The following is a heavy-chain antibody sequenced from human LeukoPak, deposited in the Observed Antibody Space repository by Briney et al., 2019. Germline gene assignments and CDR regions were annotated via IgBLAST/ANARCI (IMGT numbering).Heavy chain of an antibody. CDR1: GGSISSSSYY. D-gene: IGHD2-2*01. CDR2: IYYSGST. J-gene: IGHJ6*03. V-gene: IGHV4-39*07. CDR3: ARRASHCSSTSCYYYYYMDV. Sequence: SETLSLTCTVSGGSISSSSYYWGWIRQPPGKGLEWIGSIYYSGSTYYNPSLKSRVTISVDTSKNQFSLKLSSVTAADTAVYYCARRASHCSSTSCYYYYYMDVWGKGTTVTVSS.